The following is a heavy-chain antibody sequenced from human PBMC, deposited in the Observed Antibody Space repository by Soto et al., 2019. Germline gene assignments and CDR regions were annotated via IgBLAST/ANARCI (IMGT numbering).Heavy chain of an antibody. CDR2: IWNHGNTA. D-gene: IGHD1-26*01. CDR3: AILPYRNLLGGTDP. J-gene: IGHJ5*02. V-gene: IGHV3-33*01. Sequence: TGGSLRLSCVASGVTLSYYGVHWVRHFPGKGLEWVALIWNHGNTAYHANSVKGRFTVSRDNSRNTVYLQMNSLRAQDTAVYYCAILPYRNLLGGTDPWGPRTFVPVSS. CDR1: GVTLSYYG.